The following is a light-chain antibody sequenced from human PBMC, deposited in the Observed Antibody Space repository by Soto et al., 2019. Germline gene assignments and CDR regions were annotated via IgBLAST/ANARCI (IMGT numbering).Light chain of an antibody. Sequence: DIQMTQSPSTLSGSVGDRVTITCRASQNIRNYLNWYQQKPGQAPNLLIYASSSLRGGVPSGFRGSGSGTEFTLTISSLQPEDFATYYCQQGHTLPYTFGQGTNLGI. J-gene: IGKJ2*01. CDR3: QQGHTLPYT. CDR1: QNIRNY. V-gene: IGKV1-39*01. CDR2: ASS.